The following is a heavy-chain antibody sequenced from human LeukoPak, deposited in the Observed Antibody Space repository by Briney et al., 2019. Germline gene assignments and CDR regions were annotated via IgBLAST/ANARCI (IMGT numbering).Heavy chain of an antibody. V-gene: IGHV1-46*01. CDR3: AREGYYYDSSGYQSIGD. Sequence: ASVKVSCKASGYTFTSYYMHWVRQAPGQGLEWMGIINPSGGSTSYAQKSQGRVTMTRDMSTSTVYMELSSLRSEDTAVYYCAREGYYYDSSGYQSIGDWGQGTLVTVSS. CDR2: INPSGGST. CDR1: GYTFTSYY. J-gene: IGHJ4*02. D-gene: IGHD3-22*01.